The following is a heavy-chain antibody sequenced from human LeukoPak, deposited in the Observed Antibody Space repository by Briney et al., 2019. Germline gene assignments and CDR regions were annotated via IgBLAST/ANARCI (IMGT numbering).Heavy chain of an antibody. CDR2: INHSGSN. V-gene: IGHV4-34*01. CDR3: ARVGPVPAAAYNWFDP. D-gene: IGHD2-2*01. CDR1: GGSLSGYY. J-gene: IGHJ5*02. Sequence: SETLSLTCAVYGGSLSGYYWRWIRQPPGKWLEWIGEINHSGSNNNNPSLTNQVSISIDTSKSQFSLKLSSVTAADTAGYCCARVGPVPAAAYNWFDPWGQGTLVTGSS.